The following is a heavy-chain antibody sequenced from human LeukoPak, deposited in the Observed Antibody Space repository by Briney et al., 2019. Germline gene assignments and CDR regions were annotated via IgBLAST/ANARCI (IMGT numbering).Heavy chain of an antibody. CDR2: INPHSCGT. V-gene: IGHV1-2*06. CDR3: ARERYYYDSGGPAFDY. D-gene: IGHD3-22*01. J-gene: IGHJ4*02. CDR1: GYTFTDYH. Sequence: ASVKVSCKASGYTFTDYHMHWVRQAPGQGLEWMGRINPHSCGTKYAQKFQGRVTMTRDTSINTAYMELSRLRSDDPAVYYCARERYYYDSGGPAFDYWGQGTLVTVSS.